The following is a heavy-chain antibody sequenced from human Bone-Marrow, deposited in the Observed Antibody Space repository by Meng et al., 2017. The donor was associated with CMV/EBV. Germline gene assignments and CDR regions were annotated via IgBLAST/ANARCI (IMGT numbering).Heavy chain of an antibody. V-gene: IGHV3-21*04. CDR2: ISSSGGTI. J-gene: IGHJ6*01. D-gene: IGHD2-2*02. CDR3: ARTLCSSTSCYKYYYYGMAV. CDR1: GVTFSIYS. Sequence: LSLTCAASGVTFSIYSMNWVRQAPGKGLEWVSSISSSGGTIYYADSVKGRFTISRDNAKNSLYLQMNILRAEDTAVYYCARTLCSSTSCYKYYYYGMAVLGPGITVTCSS.